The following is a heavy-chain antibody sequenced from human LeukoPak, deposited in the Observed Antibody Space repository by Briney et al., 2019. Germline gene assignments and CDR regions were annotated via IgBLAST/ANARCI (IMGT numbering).Heavy chain of an antibody. V-gene: IGHV5-51*01. CDR1: GYSHPSYL. D-gene: IGHD3-9*01. CDR2: FYPGDSDT. Sequence: PGESLKISRKCSGYSHPSYLIGRVRLLPGKGLEWMGVFYPGDSDTRYSPSFQGQVTISADKSISTAYLQWSSLKASDTAMYYCARQPDYDIPVDIWGQGTMVTVSS. CDR3: ARQPDYDIPVDI. J-gene: IGHJ3*02.